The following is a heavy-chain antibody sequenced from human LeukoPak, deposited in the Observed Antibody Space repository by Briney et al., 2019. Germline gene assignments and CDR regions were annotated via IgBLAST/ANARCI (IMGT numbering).Heavy chain of an antibody. CDR1: GFTFDDYA. CDR2: INSDGSWT. CDR3: VSFYEAY. D-gene: IGHD2/OR15-2a*01. Sequence: GRSLRLSCAASGFTFDDYAMHWVRQAPGKGLVWVSHINSDGSWTSYADSVKGRFIISKDNAKNTVYLQMNNLRAEDTAVYYCVSFYEAYWGRGTLVTVSS. J-gene: IGHJ4*02. V-gene: IGHV3-74*01.